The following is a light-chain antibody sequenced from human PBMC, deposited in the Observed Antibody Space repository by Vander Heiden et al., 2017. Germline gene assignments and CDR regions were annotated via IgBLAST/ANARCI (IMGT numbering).Light chain of an antibody. CDR1: SSNIGTNF. V-gene: IGLV1-47*01. J-gene: IGLJ3*02. CDR2: KNN. Sequence: QSMLTQPPPPSGTPGQRVTISCSGSSSNIGTNFVYWYQQLPGTAPKLLIYKNNQRPSGVPDRFSGSKSGTSASLAISGLRSEDEADYYCAAWDDSLSGRVFGGGTKLTVL. CDR3: AAWDDSLSGRV.